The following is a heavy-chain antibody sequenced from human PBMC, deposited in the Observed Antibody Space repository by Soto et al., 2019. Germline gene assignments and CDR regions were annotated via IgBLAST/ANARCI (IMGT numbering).Heavy chain of an antibody. CDR2: ISGGGGST. CDR3: AKGHSPNLRVLDITYFFAY. Sequence: GGALRLSCAASGFTFTSYAMSWVRQAPGKGREWVSAISGGGGSTNYADSVKGRFNIARDNSKNTLYVQMNSLRAEDTAVYYCAKGHSPNLRVLDITYFFAYRGQGTLVPVSS. CDR1: GFTFTSYA. J-gene: IGHJ4*02. D-gene: IGHD2-8*01. V-gene: IGHV3-23*01.